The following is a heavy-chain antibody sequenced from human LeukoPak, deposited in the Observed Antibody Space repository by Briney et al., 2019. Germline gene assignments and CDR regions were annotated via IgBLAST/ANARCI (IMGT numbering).Heavy chain of an antibody. CDR1: GFTFSSYA. V-gene: IGHV3-23*01. J-gene: IGHJ4*02. CDR2: ISGSGGST. D-gene: IGHD6-19*01. Sequence: QPGGSLRLSCAASGFTFSSYAMSWVRQAPGKGLEWVSAISGSGGSTYYADSVKGRFTISRDNFKNTLYLQMNSLRAEDTAVYYCAKGSSGWYLLFDYWGQGTLVTVSS. CDR3: AKGSSGWYLLFDY.